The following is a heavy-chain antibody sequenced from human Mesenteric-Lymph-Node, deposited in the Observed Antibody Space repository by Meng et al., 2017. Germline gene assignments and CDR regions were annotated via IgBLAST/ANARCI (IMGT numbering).Heavy chain of an antibody. Sequence: QPQESGPGLVKPSETLSLTCAVSGGSISSINWWTWVRQPPGKGLEWIGEINHSGSTNYNPSLKSRVTISVDTSKNQFSLKLSSVTAADTAVYYCARGRSDWFDPWGQGTLVTVSS. CDR3: ARGRSDWFDP. CDR2: INHSGST. J-gene: IGHJ5*02. V-gene: IGHV4-4*02. CDR1: GGSISSINW.